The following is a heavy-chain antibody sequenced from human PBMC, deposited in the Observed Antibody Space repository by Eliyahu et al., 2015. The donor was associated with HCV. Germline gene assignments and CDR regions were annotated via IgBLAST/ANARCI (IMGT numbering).Heavy chain of an antibody. J-gene: IGHJ4*02. CDR1: GGXFXXYS. CDR3: AREGCPHGVCYID. Sequence: QVRLVQSGAEVKKPGSXVKVSCKASGGXFXXYSISWVRQAPGHGLEWMGGVIPMFDTAKSAQKFQDRVTITADKSTTTVFMELSSLRSEDTAVYYCAREGCPHGVCYIDWGQGTLVTVSS. V-gene: IGHV1-69*06. CDR2: VIPMFDTA. D-gene: IGHD2-8*01.